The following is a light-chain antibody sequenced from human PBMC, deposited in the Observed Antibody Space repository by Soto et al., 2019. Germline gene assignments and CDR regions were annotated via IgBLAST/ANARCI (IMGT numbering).Light chain of an antibody. Sequence: QSVLTQPPSVSGAPGQRVTISCTGSSSNIGAGYDVHWYQQLPGTAPKLLIYGNSNRPSGVPDRFSCSKSATSASLAITGLQAEDEDDYYCQSDDSSLRGSWVFGGGTKLTVL. CDR3: QSDDSSLRGSWV. J-gene: IGLJ3*02. CDR1: SSNIGAGYD. CDR2: GNS. V-gene: IGLV1-40*01.